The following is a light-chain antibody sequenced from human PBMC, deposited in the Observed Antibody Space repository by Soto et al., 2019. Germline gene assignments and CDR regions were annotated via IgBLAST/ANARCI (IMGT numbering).Light chain of an antibody. J-gene: IGKJ5*01. CDR3: QQYDKT. CDR2: DAS. CDR1: QDISNY. V-gene: IGKV1-33*01. Sequence: DIQMTQSPSSLSASVGDRVTITCQASQDISNYLNWYQQKPGKAPKLLIYDASNLETGVPSRFSGSGSGTDFTFTISSLQPEDIATYYCQQYDKTFGQGTRLEMK.